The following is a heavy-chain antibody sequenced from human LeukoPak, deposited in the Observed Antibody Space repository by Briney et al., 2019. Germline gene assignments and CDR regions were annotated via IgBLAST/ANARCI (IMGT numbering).Heavy chain of an antibody. CDR3: ARLGYSGYVGY. Sequence: SETLSLTCTVSGGSISSYYWSWIRQPPGKGLEWIGYIYYSGSTNYNPSLKSRVTISTDTSNNQFSLKLSSVTAADTAVYYCARLGYSGYVGYWGQGTLVTVFS. CDR2: IYYSGST. D-gene: IGHD5-12*01. V-gene: IGHV4-59*08. CDR1: GGSISSYY. J-gene: IGHJ4*02.